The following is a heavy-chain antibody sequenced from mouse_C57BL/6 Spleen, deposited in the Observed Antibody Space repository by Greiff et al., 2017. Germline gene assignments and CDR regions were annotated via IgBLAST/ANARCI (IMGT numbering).Heavy chain of an antibody. V-gene: IGHV1-54*01. D-gene: IGHD1-1*01. Sequence: VQLQQSGAELVRPGTSVKVSFKASGYAFTNYLLEWVKQRPGQGLEWIGVINPGSGGTNYNEKFKGKETLTADKSSSTAYMQLSSLTSEDSAVYFCAREDYYGSGAYWGQGTLVTVSA. CDR3: AREDYYGSGAY. CDR2: INPGSGGT. J-gene: IGHJ3*01. CDR1: GYAFTNYL.